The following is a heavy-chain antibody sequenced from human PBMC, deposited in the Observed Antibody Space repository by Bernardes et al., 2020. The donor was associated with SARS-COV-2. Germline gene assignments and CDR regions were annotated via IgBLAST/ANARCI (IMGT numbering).Heavy chain of an antibody. Sequence: GGSLRLSRAASGITFSHYWMHWVRQTPGKGLVWVSRIGGDGSDITYADSVKGRFTISRDNAKNTLYLQMNSLRAEDSAVYYCAGTTNTCCDYWGRGTLVTVSS. J-gene: IGHJ4*02. CDR1: GITFSHYW. V-gene: IGHV3-74*01. D-gene: IGHD2-8*01. CDR3: AGTTNTCCDY. CDR2: IGGDGSDI.